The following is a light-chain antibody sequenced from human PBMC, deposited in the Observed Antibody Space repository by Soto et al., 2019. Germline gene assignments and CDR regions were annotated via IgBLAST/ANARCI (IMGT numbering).Light chain of an antibody. CDR2: VSS. V-gene: IGKV3-20*01. Sequence: EIVLTQSPGTLSLSPGERATLSCRASQGVNSNYLAWYQQKPCQAPRLLIYVSSSRAAGIPDRFSGSGSRTYFTLTISRLEPEDSAVYYCQQYGSPGTFGQGTKVEIK. CDR3: QQYGSPGT. CDR1: QGVNSNY. J-gene: IGKJ1*01.